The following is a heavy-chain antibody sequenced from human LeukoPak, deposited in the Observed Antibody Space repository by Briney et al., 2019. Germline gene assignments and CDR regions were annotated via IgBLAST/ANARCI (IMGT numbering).Heavy chain of an antibody. V-gene: IGHV4-59*01. D-gene: IGHD6-19*01. CDR3: ARGSSYGLDV. CDR1: GGSISSFF. J-gene: IGHJ6*02. CDR2: IIYSGST. Sequence: PSETLSLTCTVSGGSISSFFWSWIRQPPGKGLEWIGYIIYSGSTNYNPSLKSRVTISVDTSKNQFSLNLSSVTAADTAMYYCARGSSYGLDVWGQGTTVTVSS.